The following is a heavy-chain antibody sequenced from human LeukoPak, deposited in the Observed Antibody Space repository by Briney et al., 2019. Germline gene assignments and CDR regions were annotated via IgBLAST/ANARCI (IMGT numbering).Heavy chain of an antibody. Sequence: GGSLRLSCAASGFTVSSNYLSWVRQAPGKGLEWVSVVYSGGTTNYADSVKGRFPIARDNSKNTVYLQMSSLRADDTAVYYCARHLYNSGWYYYFDYWGQGTLVTVSS. J-gene: IGHJ4*02. CDR1: GFTVSSNY. CDR2: VYSGGTT. D-gene: IGHD6-19*01. V-gene: IGHV3-66*04. CDR3: ARHLYNSGWYYYFDY.